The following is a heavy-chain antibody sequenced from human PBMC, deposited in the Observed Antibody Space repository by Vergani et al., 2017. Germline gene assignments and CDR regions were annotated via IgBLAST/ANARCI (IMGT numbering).Heavy chain of an antibody. CDR1: GFTFSSYG. V-gene: IGHV3-33*01. CDR2: IWYDGSNK. CDR3: AREGGTAAGDNWFDP. Sequence: QVQLVESGGGVVQPGRSLRLSCAVSGFTFSSYGMHWVRQAPGKGLEWVAVIWYDGSNKQYVDSVKGRFTISRDNSKNTLSLQMNSLRPEDTAVYYCAREGGTAAGDNWFDPWGQGTLVTVSS. J-gene: IGHJ5*02. D-gene: IGHD6-13*01.